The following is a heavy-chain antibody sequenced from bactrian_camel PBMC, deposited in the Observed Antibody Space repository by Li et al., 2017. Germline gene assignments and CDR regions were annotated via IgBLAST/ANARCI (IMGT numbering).Heavy chain of an antibody. CDR3: AADFQRCRSSLFLDEPIHNY. J-gene: IGHJ4*01. CDR2: ISSGGSKT. V-gene: IGHV3S35*01. D-gene: IGHD1*01. Sequence: DVQLVESGGGLVQPGGSLRLSCAASGFTFSSYAMFWVRQTPEKGLEWVSTISSGGSKTYYADSVKGRFTISRDNDKNTMLLQMNSLKPEDTAMYYCAADFQRCRSSLFLDEPIHNYWGQGTQVTVS. CDR1: GFTFSSYA.